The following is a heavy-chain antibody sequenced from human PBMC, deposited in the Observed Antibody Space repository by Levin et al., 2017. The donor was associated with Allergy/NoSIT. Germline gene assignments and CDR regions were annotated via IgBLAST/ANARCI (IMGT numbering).Heavy chain of an antibody. CDR3: ARHGDSSGWYGPDYYYYGMDV. J-gene: IGHJ6*02. CDR1: GYSFTSYW. CDR2: IYPGDSDT. Sequence: GESLKISCKGSGYSFTSYWIGWVRQMPGKGLEWMGIIYPGDSDTRYSPSFQGQVTISADKSISTAYLQWSSLKASDTAMYYCARHGDSSGWYGPDYYYYGMDVWGQGTTVTVSS. D-gene: IGHD6-19*01. V-gene: IGHV5-51*01.